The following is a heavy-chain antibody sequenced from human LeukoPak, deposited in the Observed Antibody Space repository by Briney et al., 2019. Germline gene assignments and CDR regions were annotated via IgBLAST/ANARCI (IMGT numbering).Heavy chain of an antibody. D-gene: IGHD6-13*01. CDR2: ISGTGVHT. J-gene: IGHJ4*02. V-gene: IGHV3-23*01. CDR3: AKNLLAAVAYDN. Sequence: GGSLRLSCAASGFTFSSYGMSWVRQAPGKGLEWVSAISGTGVHTYYADSVKGRFTISRDSSKNTLYLQMNSLRTEDTAVYYCAKNLLAAVAYDNWGQGTLVTVSS. CDR1: GFTFSSYG.